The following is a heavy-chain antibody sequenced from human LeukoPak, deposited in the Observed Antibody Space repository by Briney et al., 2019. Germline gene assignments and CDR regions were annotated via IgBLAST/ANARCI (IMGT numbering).Heavy chain of an antibody. CDR1: GDSISSYY. V-gene: IGHV4-59*01. J-gene: IGHJ4*02. D-gene: IGHD1-26*01. CDR3: AGRSAKYFDH. Sequence: PSETLSLTCTVSGDSISSYYWSWIRQPQGEGLQWIGYIFYSGSTNYNASLRSRVAIPVDTSKNQFSLSLTSVTAADTAVYYCAGRSAKYFDHWGQGALVTVSS. CDR2: IFYSGST.